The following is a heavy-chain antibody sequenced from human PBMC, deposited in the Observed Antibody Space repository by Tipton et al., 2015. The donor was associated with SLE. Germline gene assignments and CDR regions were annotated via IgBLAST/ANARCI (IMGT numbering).Heavy chain of an antibody. J-gene: IGHJ5*02. CDR1: GGSISSNDYY. V-gene: IGHV4-39*07. D-gene: IGHD1-14*01. CDR3: ARDRAICTRTTCYGDNWFGP. CDR2: VHYRADT. Sequence: TLSLTCTVSGGSISSNDYYWGWIRQPPGKGLEWIASVHYRADTYYNASLSSRVAISFDTSKNEFSLKLTSVTAADSAVYFCARDRAICTRTTCYGDNWFGPWAQRSLVTVSS.